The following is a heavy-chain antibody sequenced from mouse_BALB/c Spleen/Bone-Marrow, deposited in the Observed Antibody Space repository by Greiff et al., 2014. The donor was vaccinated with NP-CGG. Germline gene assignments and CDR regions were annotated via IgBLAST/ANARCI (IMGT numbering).Heavy chain of an antibody. CDR1: GYAFSNYF. J-gene: IGHJ4*01. Sequence: QVQLQQSGAELVRPGASVKVSCKASGYAFSNYFIEWVKKRPGQGLEWIGVINPGSNGANYSEKFKGKATLTADKSSSTAYMQLSSLTSDDSAVYFCTRSWGKDAMDYWGQGTSVTVSS. D-gene: IGHD2-1*01. CDR2: INPGSNGA. CDR3: TRSWGKDAMDY. V-gene: IGHV1-54*01.